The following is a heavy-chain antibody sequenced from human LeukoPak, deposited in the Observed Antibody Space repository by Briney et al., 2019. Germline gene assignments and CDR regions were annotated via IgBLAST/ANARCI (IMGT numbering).Heavy chain of an antibody. J-gene: IGHJ4*02. V-gene: IGHV3-21*05. CDR2: ISSSSSYI. CDR3: ATSIAAAGTVDY. Sequence: GGSLRLSCAASGFTFSSYSMNWVRQAPGKGLEWVSYISSSSSYIYYADSVKGRFTISRDNAKNSLYLQMNSLRAEDTAVYYCATSIAAAGTVDYWGQGTLVTVSS. D-gene: IGHD6-13*01. CDR1: GFTFSSYS.